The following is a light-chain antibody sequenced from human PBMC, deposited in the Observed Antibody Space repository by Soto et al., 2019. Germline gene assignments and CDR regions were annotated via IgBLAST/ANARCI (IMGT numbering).Light chain of an antibody. CDR3: QQYGGSPRLT. J-gene: IGKJ4*01. CDR1: QSVSTNY. CDR2: ATS. Sequence: EIVLTQFPGTLSLSPGERATLSCRASQSVSTNYFAWYQQRPGQAPRLLIYATSTRATGIPDRFGGSGSGTDFTLTISRLEPEDFAVHYCQQYGGSPRLTFGGGTKVEI. V-gene: IGKV3-20*01.